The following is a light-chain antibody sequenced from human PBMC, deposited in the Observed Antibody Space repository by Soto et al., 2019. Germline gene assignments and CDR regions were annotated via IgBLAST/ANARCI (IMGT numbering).Light chain of an antibody. CDR1: QSITNRY. CDR2: GAS. V-gene: IGKV3-20*01. J-gene: IGKJ1*01. Sequence: EIVLTQSPATLSLPPGERATLSCRASQSITNRYVAWYQQQLGQAPRLLIYGASIRATGIPDRFSGSGSGTDFTLTISGLEPEDSAVFYCQQYASSPTFGQGTKVDIK. CDR3: QQYASSPT.